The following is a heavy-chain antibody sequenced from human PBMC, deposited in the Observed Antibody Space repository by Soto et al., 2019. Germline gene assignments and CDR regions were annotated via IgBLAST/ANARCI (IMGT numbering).Heavy chain of an antibody. Sequence: EVQLLEYGGGLVQPGGSLTLSCAASGFTFRDYTMSWVRQAPGKVLECISVILSDYNTYYVDSVRGRFTISRDTSKNTQYLEMNSLRAEDTAVYYCARRVTGYFDYWGQGALVTVSS. CDR3: ARRVTGYFDY. J-gene: IGHJ4*02. CDR1: GFTFRDYT. V-gene: IGHV3-23*03. CDR2: ILSDYNT. D-gene: IGHD1-1*01.